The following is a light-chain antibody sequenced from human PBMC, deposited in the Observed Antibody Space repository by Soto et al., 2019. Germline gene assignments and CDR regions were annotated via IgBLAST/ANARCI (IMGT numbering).Light chain of an antibody. Sequence: QSALTQPASVSGSPGQSITISCTGTSSDVGGYNYVSWYQQHPGKAPKIMIYEVTNRPSGVSNRFSGSKSGNTASLTISGLQAAEEADYYCSSSSSSSNLVIFGGGTKLTVL. CDR1: SSDVGGYNY. V-gene: IGLV2-14*01. CDR2: EVT. CDR3: SSSSSSSNLVI. J-gene: IGLJ2*01.